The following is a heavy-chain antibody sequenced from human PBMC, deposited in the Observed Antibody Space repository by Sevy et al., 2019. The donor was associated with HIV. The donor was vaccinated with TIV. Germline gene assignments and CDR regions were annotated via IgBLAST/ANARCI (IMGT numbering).Heavy chain of an antibody. CDR1: GGIFKSYG. J-gene: IGHJ4*02. V-gene: IGHV1-69*13. Sequence: ASVKVSCKASGGIFKSYGISWVRQAPGQGLEWMGGIIPILNTVNYAQKFQGRVTITADESTKTAYMELSSLRSEDTAVYYCVRGGGNGWYYFDYWGQETLVTVSS. CDR3: VRGGGNGWYYFDY. D-gene: IGHD6-19*01. CDR2: IIPILNTV.